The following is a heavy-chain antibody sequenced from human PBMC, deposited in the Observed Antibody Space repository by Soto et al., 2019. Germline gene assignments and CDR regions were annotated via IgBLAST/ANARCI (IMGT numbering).Heavy chain of an antibody. J-gene: IGHJ4*02. CDR2: IYYSGGT. CDR3: AREPSI. V-gene: IGHV4-31*03. CDR1: GGSISSGGYF. Sequence: QVQLQESGPGLVKPSQTLSLTCTVSGGSISSGGYFWNWIRQHPGKGLEWIGYIYYSGGTYYNPSLRTRVTIAADTSKSQFSRKLSSVTAADTAVYYCAREPSIWGQGTLVTVYS.